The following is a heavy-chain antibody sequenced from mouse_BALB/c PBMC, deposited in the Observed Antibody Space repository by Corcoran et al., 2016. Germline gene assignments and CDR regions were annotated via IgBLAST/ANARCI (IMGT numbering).Heavy chain of an antibody. J-gene: IGHJ2*01. CDR2: ISCYNGAT. CDR1: GYSFTGYY. V-gene: IGHV1S34*01. Sequence: LVKTGASVKISCKASGYSFTGYYMHWVKQSHGKSLEWIGYISCYNGATSYNQKFKGKATFTVDTSPSTAYMQFNSLTSEDSAVYYCARREGYYGNFLDYWGQGTTLTVSS. D-gene: IGHD2-1*01. CDR3: ARREGYYGNFLDY.